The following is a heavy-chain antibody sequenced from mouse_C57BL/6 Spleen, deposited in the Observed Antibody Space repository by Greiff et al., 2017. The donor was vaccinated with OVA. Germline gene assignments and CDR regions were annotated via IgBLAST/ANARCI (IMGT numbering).Heavy chain of an antibody. CDR2: IDPETGGT. CDR3: ARGLGPYYFDY. D-gene: IGHD4-1*01. V-gene: IGHV1-15*01. J-gene: IGHJ2*01. Sequence: VQLQQSGAELVRPGASVSLSCKASGYTFTDYEMHWVKQTPVHGLEWIGAIDPETGGTAYNQKFKGKAILTADKSSSTAYMELRSLTSEDSAVYYCARGLGPYYFDYWGQGTTLTVSS. CDR1: GYTFTDYE.